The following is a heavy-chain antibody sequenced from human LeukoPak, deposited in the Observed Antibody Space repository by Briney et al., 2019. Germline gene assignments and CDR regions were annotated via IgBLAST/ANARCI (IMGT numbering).Heavy chain of an antibody. CDR2: IKRKSDDGTT. Sequence: PGGSLRLSCAASGLTFSNAWMSWVRQVPGKGLEWVGRIKRKSDDGTTDYAAPVKGRFTISRDDSKNTLYLQMNSLKSEDTAVYYCTTELDVRPNHYWGQGTLVTVSS. V-gene: IGHV3-15*01. J-gene: IGHJ4*02. D-gene: IGHD1-14*01. CDR3: TTELDVRPNHY. CDR1: GLTFSNAW.